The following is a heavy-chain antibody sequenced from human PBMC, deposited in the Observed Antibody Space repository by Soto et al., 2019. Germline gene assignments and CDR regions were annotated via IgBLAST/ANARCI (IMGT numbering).Heavy chain of an antibody. J-gene: IGHJ4*02. CDR3: AKDLNRHYDIFGY. Sequence: PGWSLRLSCASSVFTFISYAMSWVRQAPGKGLEWVSAISGSGGSTYYADSVKGRFTISRDNSKNTLYLQMNSLRAEDTAVYYCAKDLNRHYDIFGYWGQGTLVTVSS. CDR1: VFTFISYA. D-gene: IGHD3-9*01. V-gene: IGHV3-23*01. CDR2: ISGSGGST.